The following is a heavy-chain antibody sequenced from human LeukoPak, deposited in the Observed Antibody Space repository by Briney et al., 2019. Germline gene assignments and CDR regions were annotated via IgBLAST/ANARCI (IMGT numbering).Heavy chain of an antibody. V-gene: IGHV3-23*01. D-gene: IGHD3-10*01. CDR2: ISGSGDNT. CDR1: GFTFSSYA. Sequence: GGSLRLSCAASGFTFSSYAMTWVRQAPGKGLEWVSGISGSGDNTYYTDSVKGRFTISRDNSKNTLYLQMNSLRAEDTAVYYCAREDGGPFDYWGQGTLVTVSS. CDR3: AREDGGPFDY. J-gene: IGHJ4*02.